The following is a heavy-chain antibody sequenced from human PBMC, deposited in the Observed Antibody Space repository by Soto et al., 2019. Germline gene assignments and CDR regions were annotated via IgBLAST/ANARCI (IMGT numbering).Heavy chain of an antibody. D-gene: IGHD3-22*01. CDR2: IYHTGST. Sequence: QVQLQESGSGLVKPSQTLSLTCTVSGDSISSGGYSWSWIRQPPRQGLEWIGYIYHTGSTSYSPSLKSRVTMSVDKSKNQFSLSLNSVTAADTAIYYCARAHYGPSGYYFDSWGQGALLTVSS. V-gene: IGHV4-30-2*01. CDR1: GDSISSGGYS. CDR3: ARAHYGPSGYYFDS. J-gene: IGHJ4*02.